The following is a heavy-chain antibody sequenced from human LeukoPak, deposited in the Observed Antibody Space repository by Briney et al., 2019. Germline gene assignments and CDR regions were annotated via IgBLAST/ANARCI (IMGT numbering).Heavy chain of an antibody. CDR3: VRVSYSNYRYFDY. CDR1: GFTYSTYE. D-gene: IGHD4-11*01. Sequence: PGGSLRLSCAASGFTYSTYEMNWVRQAPGKGLEWVSYISSSGSTIHYADSVKGRFTISRDNAKNSLYLQMNSLRAEDTAVYYCVRVSYSNYRYFDYWGQGTLVTVSS. J-gene: IGHJ4*02. CDR2: ISSSGSTI. V-gene: IGHV3-48*03.